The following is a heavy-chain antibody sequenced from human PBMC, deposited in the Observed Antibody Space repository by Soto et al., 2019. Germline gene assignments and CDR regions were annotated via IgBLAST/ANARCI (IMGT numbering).Heavy chain of an antibody. J-gene: IGHJ4*02. CDR3: ARYVFGYFDY. Sequence: ASVKVSCKASGGTFSSYAISWVRQAPGQGLEWMGGIIPIFGTANYAQKFQGRVTITADKSTSTAYMELSSLRSDDTAVYHCARYVFGYFDYWGLGTLVTVSS. CDR1: GGTFSSYA. V-gene: IGHV1-69*06. D-gene: IGHD3-10*01. CDR2: IIPIFGTA.